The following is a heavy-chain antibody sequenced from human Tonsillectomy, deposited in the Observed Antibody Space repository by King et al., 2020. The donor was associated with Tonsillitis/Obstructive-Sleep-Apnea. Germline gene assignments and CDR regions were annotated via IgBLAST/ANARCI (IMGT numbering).Heavy chain of an antibody. V-gene: IGHV4-34*01. CDR3: ARCWTTSAGHNYYYYMDV. J-gene: IGHJ6*03. CDR2: INHSGST. CDR1: GVSFSGYY. Sequence: VQLQQWGAGLLKPSETLSLTCAVYGVSFSGYYWSWIRQPPGKGLEWIGEINHSGSTNYNPSLKSRVTISVDTSKNQFSLKLSSVTAADTAVYYCARCWTTSAGHNYYYYMDVWGKGTTVTVSS. D-gene: IGHD3/OR15-3a*01.